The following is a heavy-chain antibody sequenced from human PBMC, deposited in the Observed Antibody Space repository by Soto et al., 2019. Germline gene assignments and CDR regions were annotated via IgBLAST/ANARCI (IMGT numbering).Heavy chain of an antibody. CDR3: AIGKGSGSYYNVGYYYYGMDV. J-gene: IGHJ6*02. Sequence: QVQLVESGGGVVQPGRSLRLSCAASGFTFSSYAMHWVRQAPGKGLEWVAVISYDGSNKYYADSVKGRFTISRDNSKNTLYLQMNSLRAEDTAVYYCAIGKGSGSYYNVGYYYYGMDVWGQGTTVTVSS. CDR2: ISYDGSNK. D-gene: IGHD3-10*01. V-gene: IGHV3-30-3*01. CDR1: GFTFSSYA.